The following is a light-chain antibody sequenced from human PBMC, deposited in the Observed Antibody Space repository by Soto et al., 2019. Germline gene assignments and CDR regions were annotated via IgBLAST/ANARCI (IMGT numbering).Light chain of an antibody. CDR2: GAS. CDR3: HQYGSSPYT. V-gene: IGKV3-20*01. Sequence: ENVLTQSPGTLSLSPGERATLSCRASQSVSTNFLAWYQQKPGQAPRLLIYGASSRATGIPDRFSGSGSGTDFTLTISRLEPEDFAVYYCHQYGSSPYTFGQGTKLEIK. CDR1: QSVSTNF. J-gene: IGKJ2*01.